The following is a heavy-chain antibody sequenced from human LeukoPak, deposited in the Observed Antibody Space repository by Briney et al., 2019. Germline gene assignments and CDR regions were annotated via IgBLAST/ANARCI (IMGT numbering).Heavy chain of an antibody. CDR3: AREGERGYSYGFFDY. CDR1: GASISGGSYY. Sequence: SETLSLTCTVSGASISGGSYYWSWIRQPAGKGLEWIGRIYTTGSTNYNPSLKSRVTISVDTSKNQFSLELSSVTAADTAVYYCAREGERGYSYGFFDYWGQGTLVTVSS. V-gene: IGHV4-61*02. J-gene: IGHJ4*02. D-gene: IGHD5-18*01. CDR2: IYTTGST.